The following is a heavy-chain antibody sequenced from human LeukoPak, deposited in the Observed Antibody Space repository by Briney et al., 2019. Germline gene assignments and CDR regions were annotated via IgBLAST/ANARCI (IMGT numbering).Heavy chain of an antibody. CDR1: GFTFSAFG. V-gene: IGHV3-23*01. D-gene: IGHD6-13*01. CDR2: VSYNGVST. CDR3: AGRGIGHS. J-gene: IGHJ5*02. Sequence: PGGSLRLSCAASGFTFSAFGMTWVRQAPGKGLEWVSAVSYNGVSTSYADSVKGRFTISRDNSKNTLYLQMNSLGAEDTAVYYCAGRGIGHSWGQGTLVTVSS.